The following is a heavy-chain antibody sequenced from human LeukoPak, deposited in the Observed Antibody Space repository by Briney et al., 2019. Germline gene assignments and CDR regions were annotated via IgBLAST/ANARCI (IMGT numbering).Heavy chain of an antibody. J-gene: IGHJ3*02. CDR3: ARDPLWGMGAFDI. CDR1: GGSISSSSYY. CDR2: IYYSGST. Sequence: PSETLSLTCTVSGGSISSSSYYWGWIRQPPGKGLEWIGYIYYSGSTNYNPSLKSRVTISVDTSKNQFSLKLSSVTAADTAVYYCARDPLWGMGAFDIWGQGTMVTVSS. D-gene: IGHD3-16*01. V-gene: IGHV4-61*01.